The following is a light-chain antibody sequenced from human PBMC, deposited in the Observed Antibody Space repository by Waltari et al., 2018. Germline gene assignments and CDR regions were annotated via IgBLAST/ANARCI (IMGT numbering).Light chain of an antibody. J-gene: IGKJ5*01. V-gene: IGKV1-9*01. Sequence: IQLTQSPSSLSAPAGDSVPITCLASQDISSYLAWYQQKPGKAPKLLIYAASTLQSGVPSRFSGSGSGTDFTLTISSLQPEDFATYNCQQLNSYPITFGQGTRLENK. CDR1: QDISSY. CDR3: QQLNSYPIT. CDR2: AAS.